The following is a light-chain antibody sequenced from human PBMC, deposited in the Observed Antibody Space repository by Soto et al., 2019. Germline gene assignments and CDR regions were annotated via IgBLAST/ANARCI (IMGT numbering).Light chain of an antibody. Sequence: EIVMTQSRSSLSISPFEIAALSCSSSQSVSSSLAWFQQKPGQAPRLLIYAASARATGIAARLSGSGSGTEFTLTISSLQSEDFAVYYCLQHKSWPFTFGQGTK. CDR1: QSVSSS. V-gene: IGKV3-15*01. CDR3: LQHKSWPFT. J-gene: IGKJ2*01. CDR2: AAS.